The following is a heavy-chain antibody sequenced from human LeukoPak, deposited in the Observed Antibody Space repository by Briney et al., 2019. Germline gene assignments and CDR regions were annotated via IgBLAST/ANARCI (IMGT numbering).Heavy chain of an antibody. CDR2: ISSSSSYI. J-gene: IGHJ4*02. V-gene: IGHV3-21*01. CDR1: GFPFTNAW. CDR3: ASGTVATNFDY. Sequence: NAGGSLRLSCAASGFPFTNAWLNWVRQAPGKGLEWVSSISSSSSYIYYADSVKGRFTISRDNAKNSLYLQMNSLRAEDTAVYYCASGTVATNFDYWGQGTLVTVSS. D-gene: IGHD5-12*01.